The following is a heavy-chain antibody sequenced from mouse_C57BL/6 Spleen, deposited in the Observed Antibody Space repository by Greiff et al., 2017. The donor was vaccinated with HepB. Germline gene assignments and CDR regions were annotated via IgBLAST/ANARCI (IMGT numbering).Heavy chain of an antibody. Sequence: QVQLQQPGAELVRPGSSVKLSCKASGYTFTSYWMHWVKQRPIQGLEWIGNIDPSDSETHYNQKFKDKATLTVDKSSSTAYMQLSSLTSEDSAVYYCARSKNYGSSYDYWRQGTTLTVSS. CDR2: IDPSDSET. CDR3: ARSKNYGSSYDY. D-gene: IGHD1-1*01. CDR1: GYTFTSYW. J-gene: IGHJ2*01. V-gene: IGHV1-52*01.